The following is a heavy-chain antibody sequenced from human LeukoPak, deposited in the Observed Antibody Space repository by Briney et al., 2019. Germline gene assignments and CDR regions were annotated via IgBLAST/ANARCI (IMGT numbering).Heavy chain of an antibody. CDR1: GGSITSSPYY. D-gene: IGHD2-15*01. CDR3: ARLSSVTYCSGGSCSRGGYDY. V-gene: IGHV4-39*01. J-gene: IGHJ4*02. CDR2: IYYSGTT. Sequence: SETLSLTCTVSGGSITSSPYYGGWIRQAPGKALEWIANIYYSGTTAYNPSLKSRVTISVDTPKNQFSLELTSVTAADTAVYYCARLSSVTYCSGGSCSRGGYDYWGQGTLVTVSS.